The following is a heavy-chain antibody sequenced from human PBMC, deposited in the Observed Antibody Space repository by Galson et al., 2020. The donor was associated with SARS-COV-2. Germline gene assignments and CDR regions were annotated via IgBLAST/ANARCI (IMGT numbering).Heavy chain of an antibody. V-gene: IGHV3-30*04. CDR2: ISYDGSNK. J-gene: IGHJ4*02. D-gene: IGHD5-12*01. CDR1: GFTFSSYA. Sequence: GGSLRLSCAASGFTFSSYAMHWVRQAPGKGLEWVAVISYDGSNKYYADSVKGRFTISRDNSKNTLYLQMNSLRAEDTAVYYCARELGGWLPFDYWGQGTLVTVSS. CDR3: ARELGGWLPFDY.